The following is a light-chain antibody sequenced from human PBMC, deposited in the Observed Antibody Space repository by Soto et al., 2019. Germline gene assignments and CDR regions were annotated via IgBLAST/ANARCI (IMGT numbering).Light chain of an antibody. CDR2: DAS. CDR3: QQRSNWPYT. V-gene: IGKV3-11*01. CDR1: QSVSSY. Sequence: EIVLTQSPATLSLSPGERATLSCRASQSVSSYLAWYQQKPGQAPRLLIYDASNRATGIPARFSGSGSGTDFTLTINSLEPEDFAVYCCQQRSNWPYTFGQGTKLEIK. J-gene: IGKJ2*01.